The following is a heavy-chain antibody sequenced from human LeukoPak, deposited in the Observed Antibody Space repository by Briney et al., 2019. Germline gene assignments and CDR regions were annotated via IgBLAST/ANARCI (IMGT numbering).Heavy chain of an antibody. J-gene: IGHJ6*02. CDR3: ARGNLGYCSSTSCPGGIYYYYGMDV. Sequence: ASVKVSCKASGGTFSSYAISWVRQAPGQGLERMGGIIPIFDTANYAQKFQGRVTITADESTSTAYMELSSLSSEDTAVYYCARGNLGYCSSTSCPGGIYYYYGMDVWGQGTTVTVSS. CDR2: IIPIFDTA. V-gene: IGHV1-69*13. D-gene: IGHD2-2*01. CDR1: GGTFSSYA.